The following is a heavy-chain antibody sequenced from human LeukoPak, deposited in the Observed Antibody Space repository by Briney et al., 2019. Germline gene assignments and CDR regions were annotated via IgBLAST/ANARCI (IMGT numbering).Heavy chain of an antibody. V-gene: IGHV3-23*01. CDR1: GFTFSSYA. Sequence: GGSLRLSCAASGFTFSSYAMSWVRQAPGRGLEWVSAISGSGGSTYYEDSVKGRFTISRDNSKNTLYLQMNSLRAEDTAVYYCAKCLSITMVRGWYYYYGMDVWGQGTTVTVSS. CDR2: ISGSGGST. J-gene: IGHJ6*02. CDR3: AKCLSITMVRGWYYYYGMDV. D-gene: IGHD3-10*01.